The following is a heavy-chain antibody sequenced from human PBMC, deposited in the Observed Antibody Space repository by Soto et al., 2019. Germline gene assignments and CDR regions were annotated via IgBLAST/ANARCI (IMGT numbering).Heavy chain of an antibody. D-gene: IGHD3-9*01. V-gene: IGHV3-30*18. Sequence: QVQLVESGGGVVQPGRSLRLSCAASGFTFSSYGMHWVRQAPGKGLEWVAVILYDGSNKYYADSVKGRFTISRDNSKNTLYLQMNSLRAEDTAVYYCANSRWAFDPSRDYYYGMDVWGQGTTVTVSS. CDR3: ANSRWAFDPSRDYYYGMDV. CDR2: ILYDGSNK. CDR1: GFTFSSYG. J-gene: IGHJ6*02.